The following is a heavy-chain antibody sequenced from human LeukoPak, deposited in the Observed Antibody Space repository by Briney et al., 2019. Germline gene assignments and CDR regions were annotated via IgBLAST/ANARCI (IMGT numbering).Heavy chain of an antibody. CDR2: IYHSGST. Sequence: PSETLSLTCTVSGYSISSGYYWGWIRQPPGKGLEWIGSIYHSGSTYYNPSLKSRVTISVDTSKNQFSLKLSSVTAADTAVYYCARVGNKAGDFWSGTDRDYFDYWGQGTLVTVSS. CDR3: ARVGNKAGDFWSGTDRDYFDY. D-gene: IGHD3-3*01. CDR1: GYSISSGYY. J-gene: IGHJ4*02. V-gene: IGHV4-38-2*02.